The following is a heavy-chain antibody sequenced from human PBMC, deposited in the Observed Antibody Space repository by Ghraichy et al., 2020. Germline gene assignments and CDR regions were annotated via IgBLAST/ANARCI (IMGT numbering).Heavy chain of an antibody. J-gene: IGHJ4*02. Sequence: GGSLRLSCAASGFTFSKSWIHWVRQAPGKGLVWVSRINRDGSSTNYADSVKGRFTISRDNAKNTLYLQRNSLRAEDTAVYYCARVSGYNWFDCWGQGTLVTVFS. CDR1: GFTFSKSW. CDR2: INRDGSST. V-gene: IGHV3-74*01. CDR3: ARVSGYNWFDC. D-gene: IGHD5-24*01.